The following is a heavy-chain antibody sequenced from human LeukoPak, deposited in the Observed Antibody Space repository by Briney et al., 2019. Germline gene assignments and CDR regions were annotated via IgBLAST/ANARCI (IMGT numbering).Heavy chain of an antibody. CDR1: GGSISSSSYY. D-gene: IGHD6-19*01. V-gene: IGHV4-39*01. CDR2: IYYSGST. Sequence: SETLSLTCTVSGGSISSSSYYWGWIRQPPGKGLEWIGSIYYSGSTNYNPSLKSRVTISVDTSKNQFSLKLSSVTAADTAVYYCARSAGSSGWYAYWGQGTLVTVSS. CDR3: ARSAGSSGWYAY. J-gene: IGHJ4*02.